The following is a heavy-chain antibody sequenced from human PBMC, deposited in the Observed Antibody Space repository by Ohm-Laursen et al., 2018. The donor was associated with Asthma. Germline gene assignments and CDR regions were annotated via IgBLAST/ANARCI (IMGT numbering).Heavy chain of an antibody. CDR2: IGAYNGDT. J-gene: IGHJ4*02. Sequence: ATVKISCKSSGYTFSSYGISWVRQAPGQGLEWMGWIGAYNGDTNYAQRLQGRITLTTDTFTSTAYMELRSLRSDGTAVYYCTRDIGYGDDTFDYWGQGTLVTVSS. CDR1: GYTFSSYG. CDR3: TRDIGYGDDTFDY. V-gene: IGHV1-18*01. D-gene: IGHD4-17*01.